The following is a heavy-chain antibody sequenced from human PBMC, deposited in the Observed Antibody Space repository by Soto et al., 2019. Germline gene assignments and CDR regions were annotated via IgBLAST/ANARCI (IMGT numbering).Heavy chain of an antibody. J-gene: IGHJ5*02. V-gene: IGHV4-34*01. D-gene: IGHD2-8*02. CDR1: GGPFRGY. Sequence: SETLSLTCAVDGGPFRGYWSWIRQPPGKGLEWIGQINDSGSTTYNPSLTSRVTISVDPSKNQFSLKLRSVTAADTAVYYCARSVGMKLVVHGDASDDNYFDPWGQETLVTVSS. CDR2: INDSGST. CDR3: ARSVGMKLVVHGDASDDNYFDP.